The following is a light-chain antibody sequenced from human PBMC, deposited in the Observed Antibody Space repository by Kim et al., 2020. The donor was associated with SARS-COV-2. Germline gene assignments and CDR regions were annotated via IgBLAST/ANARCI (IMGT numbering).Light chain of an antibody. CDR1: QSVSSY. CDR3: QQRSTWPLT. V-gene: IGKV3-11*01. CDR2: DAS. J-gene: IGKJ4*01. Sequence: LAPGERATRSCRASQSVSSYLAWYQQKPGQAPRLLIYDASNRAPGIPARFSGSGSGTAYTLTISSLAPEDFAVYYCQQRSTWPLTFGGGTKVDIK.